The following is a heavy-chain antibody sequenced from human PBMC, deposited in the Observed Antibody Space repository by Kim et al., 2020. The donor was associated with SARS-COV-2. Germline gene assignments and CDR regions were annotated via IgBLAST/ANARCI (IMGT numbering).Heavy chain of an antibody. CDR1: GYSFASSW. V-gene: IGHV5-51*01. CDR2: IYPGDSDT. D-gene: IGHD3-10*01. J-gene: IGHJ4*02. CDR3: ARRYYGSGSYYLDY. Sequence: GESLKISCKGSGYSFASSWIAWVRQMPGKGLEWMGVIYPGDSDTRYSSSFLGQVTISVDKSISTAYLQWSSLKDSDTAMYYCARRYYGSGSYYLDYWGQGTLVTVSS.